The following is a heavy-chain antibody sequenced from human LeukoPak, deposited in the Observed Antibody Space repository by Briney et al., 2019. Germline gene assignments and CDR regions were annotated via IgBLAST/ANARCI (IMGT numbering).Heavy chain of an antibody. D-gene: IGHD3-9*01. CDR2: INPNSGGT. CDR3: ARDRYYDILTGYSRAFDI. J-gene: IGHJ3*02. Sequence: ASVKVSCKTSGYIFTGYYLHWLRQAPGQGLEWMGWINPNSGGTNYAQKFQGRVTMTRDTSISTAYMELSRLISDDTAVYYCARDRYYDILTGYSRAFDIWGQGTMVTVSS. V-gene: IGHV1-2*02. CDR1: GYIFTGYY.